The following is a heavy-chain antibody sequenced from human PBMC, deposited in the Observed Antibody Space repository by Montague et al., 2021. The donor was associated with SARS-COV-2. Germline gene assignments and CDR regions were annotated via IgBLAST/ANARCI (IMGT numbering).Heavy chain of an antibody. V-gene: IGHV3-48*03. CDR2: ISSSGSTI. CDR1: GFTFSSYE. D-gene: IGHD3-3*01. CDR3: ARDLGFWESLVAYYYYYGMDV. Sequence: SLRLSCAASGFTFSSYEMNWVRQAPGKGLEWVSYISSSGSTIYYADSVKGRFTISRDNAKNSLYLQMNSLRAEETAGYYCARDLGFWESLVAYYYYYGMDVWGQGTTVTVSS. J-gene: IGHJ6*02.